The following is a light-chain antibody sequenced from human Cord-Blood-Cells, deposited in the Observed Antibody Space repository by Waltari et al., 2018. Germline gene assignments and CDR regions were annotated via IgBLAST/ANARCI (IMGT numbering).Light chain of an antibody. CDR1: QSVLYSSNNKNY. J-gene: IGKJ1*01. CDR2: WAS. Sequence: DIVMTQSLDSLSVSLGERATLNCKTSQSVLYSSNNKNYLAWYQQKPGQPPKLLIYWASTRESGVPDRFSGSGSGTDFTLTISSLQAEDVAVYYCQQYYSTPRTFGQGTKVEIK. V-gene: IGKV4-1*01. CDR3: QQYYSTPRT.